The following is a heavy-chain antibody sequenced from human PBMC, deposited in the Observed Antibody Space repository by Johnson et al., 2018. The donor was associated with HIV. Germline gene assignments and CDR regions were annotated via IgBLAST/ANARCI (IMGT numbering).Heavy chain of an antibody. J-gene: IGHJ3*02. CDR3: AKTAAADAFDI. Sequence: QVQLVESGGGLVNPGGSLRLSCAASGFTFSSYAMHWVRQAPGKGLEWVAVISYDGSNKYYADSVKGRFTISRDNSKNTLYLQMNSLRAEDTAVYYCAKTAAADAFDIWGQGTMVTVSS. CDR1: GFTFSSYA. V-gene: IGHV3-30-3*02. D-gene: IGHD2-2*01. CDR2: ISYDGSNK.